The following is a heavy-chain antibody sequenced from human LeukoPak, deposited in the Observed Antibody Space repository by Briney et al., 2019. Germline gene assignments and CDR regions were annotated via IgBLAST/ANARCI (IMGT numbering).Heavy chain of an antibody. CDR1: GGSFSGYY. J-gene: IGHJ4*02. V-gene: IGHV4-34*01. D-gene: IGHD6-13*01. CDR3: ARDTSSLLDY. CDR2: INHSGST. Sequence: SETLSLTCAVYGGSFSGYYWSWIRQPPGKGLEWIGEINHSGSTNYNPSLKSRVTISVDTSKNQYSLKLSSVTSADTAVYYCARDTSSLLDYWGQGTLVTVSS.